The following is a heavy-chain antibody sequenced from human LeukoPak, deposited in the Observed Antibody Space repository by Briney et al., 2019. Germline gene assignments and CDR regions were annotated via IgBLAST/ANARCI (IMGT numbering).Heavy chain of an antibody. J-gene: IGHJ4*02. V-gene: IGHV4-59*01. D-gene: IGHD5-12*01. CDR1: GGSISSYY. CDR2: IYYSGST. Sequence: PSETLSLTCTVSGGSISSYYWSWIRQPPGKGLEWIGYIYYSGSTNYNPSLKSRVTISVDTSKNQLSLKLSSVTAADTAVYYCAREYSGYVPYFDYWGQGTLVTVSS. CDR3: AREYSGYVPYFDY.